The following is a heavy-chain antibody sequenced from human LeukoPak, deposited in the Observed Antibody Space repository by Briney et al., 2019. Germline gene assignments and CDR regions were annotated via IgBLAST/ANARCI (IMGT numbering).Heavy chain of an antibody. Sequence: ASGKASYNPSGYTFTGYYIHWVRQAPGQRPEWRGWINPNSGGTNYAQRFQGRVTMTRDTSISTAYMELSRLRSDDTAVYYCARELGTTSIHWFDPWGQGTLVTVSS. J-gene: IGHJ5*02. CDR2: INPNSGGT. D-gene: IGHD2-2*01. CDR3: ARELGTTSIHWFDP. CDR1: GYTFTGYY. V-gene: IGHV1-2*02.